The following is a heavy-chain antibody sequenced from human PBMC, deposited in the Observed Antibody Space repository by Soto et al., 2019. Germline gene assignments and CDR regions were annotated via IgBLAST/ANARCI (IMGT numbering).Heavy chain of an antibody. D-gene: IGHD4-17*01. CDR1: GFTFSSYA. J-gene: IGHJ6*02. CDR2: ISGSGGST. CDR3: AKVIRPDYGGNDYYYGMDV. Sequence: PGGSLRLSCAASGFTFSSYAMSWVRQAPGKGLEWVSAISGSGGSTYYADSVKGRFTISRDNSKNTLYLQMNSLRAEDTAVYYCAKVIRPDYGGNDYYYGMDVWGQGTTVTVS. V-gene: IGHV3-23*01.